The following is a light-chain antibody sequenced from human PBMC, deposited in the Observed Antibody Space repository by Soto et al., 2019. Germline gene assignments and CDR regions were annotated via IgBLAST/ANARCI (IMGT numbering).Light chain of an antibody. V-gene: IGKV1-39*01. J-gene: IGKJ2*01. CDR3: QQTYSTPYT. CDR2: AAS. CDR1: QTISNY. Sequence: DIQMTQSPSSLSASVGDRVTITCRASQTISNYLNWYQQKPGKAPKFLIYAASSLQSGVPSRFSGSGSGTDFTLTISSLQPEDFKTYYCQQTYSTPYTFGQGTKVDIK.